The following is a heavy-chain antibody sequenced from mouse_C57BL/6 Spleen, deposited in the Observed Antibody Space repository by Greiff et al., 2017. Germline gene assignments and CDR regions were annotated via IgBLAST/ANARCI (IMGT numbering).Heavy chain of an antibody. CDR2: LDPSDSYT. CDR1: GYTFTSYW. D-gene: IGHD1-1*01. Sequence: QVQLQQPGAELVKPGASVKLSCKASGYTFTSYWMQWVKQRPGQGLEWIGELDPSDSYTNYNQKFKGQATLPVDTSSSTAYMQLSSLTSEDSAVYYCARRGYGSSYAMDYWGQGTSVPGSS. CDR3: ARRGYGSSYAMDY. V-gene: IGHV1-50*01. J-gene: IGHJ4*01.